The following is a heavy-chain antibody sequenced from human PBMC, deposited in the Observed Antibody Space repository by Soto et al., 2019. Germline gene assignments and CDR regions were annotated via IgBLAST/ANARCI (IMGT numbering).Heavy chain of an antibody. Sequence: SETLSLTCTVSGGSVSSGSYYWSWIRQPPGKGLEWIGYIYYSGSTNYNPSLKSRVTISVDTSKNQFSLKLSSVTAADTAVYYCARGRHYYDSSGYLFDYWGQGTLVTVSS. CDR2: IYYSGST. D-gene: IGHD3-22*01. CDR1: GGSVSSGSYY. V-gene: IGHV4-61*01. J-gene: IGHJ4*02. CDR3: ARGRHYYDSSGYLFDY.